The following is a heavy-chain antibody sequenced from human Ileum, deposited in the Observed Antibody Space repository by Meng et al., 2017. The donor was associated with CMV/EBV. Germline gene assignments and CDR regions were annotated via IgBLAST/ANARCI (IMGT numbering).Heavy chain of an antibody. CDR3: ARRIREVREISWENWLAP. Sequence: QVLLQASGPGLVRPSENLSLTCTFSGDSLSTSSWNWIRQSAGSRLEWIGRICGTGTTNYNPSFKSRVTLSLDKSKNQFSLKLSSVTAADTAVYYCARRIREVREISWENWLAPWGQGTLVTVSS. V-gene: IGHV4-4*07. CDR1: GDSLSTSS. D-gene: IGHD3-10*01. CDR2: ICGTGTT. J-gene: IGHJ5*02.